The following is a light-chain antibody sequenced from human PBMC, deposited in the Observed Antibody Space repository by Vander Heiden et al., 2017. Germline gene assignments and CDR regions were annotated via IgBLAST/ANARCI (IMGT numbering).Light chain of an antibody. CDR2: AAS. CDR3: QHEDSSPRT. CDR1: QGISSY. V-gene: IGKV1-8*01. Sequence: AIRMTQSPSSFSASTGDRVTITCRASQGISSYLAWYQQKPGKAPKLLIYAASTLQSGVPSRFSGSGSGTDFTLTISCLQSEDFATYYCQHEDSSPRTFGQGTKLDIK. J-gene: IGKJ2*01.